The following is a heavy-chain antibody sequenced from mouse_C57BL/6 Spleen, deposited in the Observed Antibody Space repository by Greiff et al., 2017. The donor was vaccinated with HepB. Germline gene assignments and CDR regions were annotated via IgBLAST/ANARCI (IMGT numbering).Heavy chain of an antibody. Sequence: EVQLQQSGAELVRPGASVKLSCTASGFNIKDYYMHWVKQRPEQGLEWIGRIDPEDGDTEYAPKFQGKATMTADTSSNTAYLQLSSLTSEDTAVYYCTTPITTVVATPYYYAMDYWGQGTSVTVSS. D-gene: IGHD1-1*01. CDR1: GFNIKDYY. CDR3: TTPITTVVATPYYYAMDY. V-gene: IGHV14-1*01. J-gene: IGHJ4*01. CDR2: IDPEDGDT.